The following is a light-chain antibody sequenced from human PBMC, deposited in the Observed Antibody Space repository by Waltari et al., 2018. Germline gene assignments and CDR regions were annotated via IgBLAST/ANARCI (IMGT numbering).Light chain of an antibody. V-gene: IGLV1-40*01. J-gene: IGLJ3*02. CDR2: RNT. CDR1: RSTIGAGYD. Sequence: QSLLTPPPSLSGAPGPRVTIPRPRDRSTIGAGYDVNWYQQFPGTAPRLLMSRNTDRPAGVPERFSGSKSGTSASLAITGLQAEDEAAYYCQSYDSRLTAWVFGGGTKVTVL. CDR3: QSYDSRLTAWV.